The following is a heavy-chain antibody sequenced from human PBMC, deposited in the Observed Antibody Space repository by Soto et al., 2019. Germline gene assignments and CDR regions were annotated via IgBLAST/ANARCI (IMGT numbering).Heavy chain of an antibody. V-gene: IGHV3-21*06. CDR2: ISSTTNYI. CDR1: GLTFTRYS. J-gene: IGHJ4*02. Sequence: GGSLRLSCAASGLTFTRYSMPWVRQAPGKGLEWVSSISSTTNYIYYGDSMKGRFTISRDNAKNSLYLEMNSLRAEDAAMYYCARDSEDLTSNFDYWGQGTLVTVSS. CDR3: ARDSEDLTSNFDY.